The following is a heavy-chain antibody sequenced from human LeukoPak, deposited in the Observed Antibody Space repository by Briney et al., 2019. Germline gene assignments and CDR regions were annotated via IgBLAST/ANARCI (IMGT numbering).Heavy chain of an antibody. CDR2: LDGSGGYT. V-gene: IGHV3-23*01. Sequence: GGSLRLSCAASGFTFSSFGMSWVRQAPGQGLEWVSSLDGSGGYTYHADSVKGRFTISRDNSKNTLYLQMNSLRAEDAATYYCASRRARGWPFESWGQGTLVTVSS. J-gene: IGHJ4*02. CDR1: GFTFSSFG. CDR3: ASRRARGWPFES. D-gene: IGHD6-19*01.